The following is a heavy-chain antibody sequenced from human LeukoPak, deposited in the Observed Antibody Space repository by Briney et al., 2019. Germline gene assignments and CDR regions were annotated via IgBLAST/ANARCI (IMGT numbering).Heavy chain of an antibody. D-gene: IGHD2-2*02. CDR2: ISSSSSYI. CDR3: AGVVPAAISWFDP. V-gene: IGHV3-21*01. CDR1: GFTFSSYS. Sequence: GGSLILSCAASGFTFSSYSMNWVRPAPGKGLEWVSSISSSSSYIYYADSVKGRFTISRDNAKNSLYLQMNSLRAEDTAVYYCAGVVPAAISWFDPWGQGTLVTVSS. J-gene: IGHJ5*02.